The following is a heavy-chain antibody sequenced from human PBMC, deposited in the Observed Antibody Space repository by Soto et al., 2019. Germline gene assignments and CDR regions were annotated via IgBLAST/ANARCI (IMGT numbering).Heavy chain of an antibody. Sequence: ASVKVSCKASGYTFTSYGISWVRQAPGQGLEWMGWISAYNGNTNYAQKLQGRVTMTTDTSTSTAYMELRSLRSDDTAVYYCATRQELGNYYYYGMDVWGQGTTVTVSS. CDR2: ISAYNGNT. J-gene: IGHJ6*02. V-gene: IGHV1-18*01. CDR1: GYTFTSYG. CDR3: ATRQELGNYYYYGMDV. D-gene: IGHD7-27*01.